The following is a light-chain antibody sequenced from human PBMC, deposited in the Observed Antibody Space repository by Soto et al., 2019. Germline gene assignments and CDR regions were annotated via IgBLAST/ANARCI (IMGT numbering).Light chain of an antibody. V-gene: IGKV3-11*01. CDR2: DAS. J-gene: IGKJ4*01. CDR3: QQRSNWLT. Sequence: EIVLTQSPATLSLSPGERATLSCRASQSVRNYLAWYQQKPGQAPRLLIYDASDRATGIPARFSGSGSGTDFTLTISSLEPEDFAVYYCQQRSNWLTLGGGTKVEIK. CDR1: QSVRNY.